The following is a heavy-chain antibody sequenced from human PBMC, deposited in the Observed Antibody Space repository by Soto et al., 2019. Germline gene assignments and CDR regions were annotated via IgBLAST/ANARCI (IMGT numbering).Heavy chain of an antibody. D-gene: IGHD2-2*01. CDR1: GGTFSSYA. CDR2: IIPIFGTA. Sequence: QVQLVQSGAEVKKPGSSVKVSCKASGGTFSSYAISWVRQAPGQGLEWMGGIIPIFGTADYAQKLQGRVTINADESTSTAYMELSSLRSEDTAVYYCARHVPAAGYYYGMDVWGQGTTVTVSS. CDR3: ARHVPAAGYYYGMDV. J-gene: IGHJ6*02. V-gene: IGHV1-69*12.